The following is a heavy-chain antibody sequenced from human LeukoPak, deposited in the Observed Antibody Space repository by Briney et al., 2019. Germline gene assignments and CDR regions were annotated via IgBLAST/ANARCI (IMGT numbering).Heavy chain of an antibody. CDR1: GGSISSFY. CDR3: ASSDTAMVRN. D-gene: IGHD5-18*01. J-gene: IGHJ4*02. CDR2: IYSSGST. V-gene: IGHV4-59*01. Sequence: PSETLSLTCTVSGGSISSFYWSWIRQPPGKGLEWIGHIYSSGSTNYNPSLKSRVTISVDTSKNQFSLKLSSVTAADTAVYYCASSDTAMVRNWGQGTLVTVSS.